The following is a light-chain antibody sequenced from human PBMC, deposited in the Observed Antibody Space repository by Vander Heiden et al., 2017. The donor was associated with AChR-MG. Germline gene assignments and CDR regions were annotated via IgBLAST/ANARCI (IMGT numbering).Light chain of an antibody. CDR1: QSVSSN. Sequence: EIVMTQSPATLSVSPGERATLSCRASQSVSSNIARYQQKPGQAPRLLIYGASTRATGIPARFSGSGSGTEFTLTISSLQSDSFAVYYCQQDNHWPETFGQGTKVEIK. CDR3: QQDNHWPET. CDR2: GAS. J-gene: IGKJ1*01. V-gene: IGKV3-15*01.